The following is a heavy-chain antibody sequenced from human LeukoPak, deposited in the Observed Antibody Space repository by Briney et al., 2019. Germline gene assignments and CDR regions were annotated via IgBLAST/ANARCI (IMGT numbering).Heavy chain of an antibody. V-gene: IGHV4-39*07. CDR1: GGSISSSSYY. Sequence: SETLSLTCTVSGGSISSSSYYWGWVRQPPGKGLEWIGSIFYSGSTYYNPSLKSRVSISVDTSKNQFSLKLSSVTAADTAVYYCARTNVGNPYYYGMDVWGQGTTVTVSS. CDR3: ARTNVGNPYYYGMDV. CDR2: IFYSGST. J-gene: IGHJ6*02. D-gene: IGHD1-14*01.